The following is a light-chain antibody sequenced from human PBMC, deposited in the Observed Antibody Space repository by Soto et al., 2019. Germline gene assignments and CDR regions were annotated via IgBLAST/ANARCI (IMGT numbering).Light chain of an antibody. V-gene: IGLV1-40*01. CDR2: DNS. CDR1: SSNIGAGYD. CDR3: QSYDSSLSGAV. Sequence: QSVLTQPPSVPGAPGQRVTISCTGSSSNIGAGYDVHWYQQLPGTAPKLLIYDNSNRPSGVPDRFSGSKSGTSASLAITGLQAEDEADYYCQSYDSSLSGAVFGGGTQLTVL. J-gene: IGLJ7*01.